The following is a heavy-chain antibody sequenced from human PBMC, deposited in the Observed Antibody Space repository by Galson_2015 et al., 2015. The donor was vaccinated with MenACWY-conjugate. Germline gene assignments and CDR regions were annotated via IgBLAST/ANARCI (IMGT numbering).Heavy chain of an antibody. Sequence: ETLSLTCTVSGGSISSYYWSWIRQPPGKGLEWIGYIYYSGSTYYNPSLKSRVTISVDTSKNQFSLKLSSVTAADTAVYYRAGHYYDSSGYYYGGLNYWGQGTLVTVSS. D-gene: IGHD3-22*01. CDR1: GGSISSYY. CDR2: IYYSGST. J-gene: IGHJ4*02. V-gene: IGHV4-59*08. CDR3: AGHYYDSSGYYYGGLNY.